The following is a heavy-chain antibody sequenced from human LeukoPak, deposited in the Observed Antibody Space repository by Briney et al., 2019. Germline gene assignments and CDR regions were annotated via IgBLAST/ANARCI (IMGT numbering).Heavy chain of an antibody. Sequence: PGGSLRLSCAASGFTFSSFGMSWVRQAPGKGLEWVSYISSSGSTIYYADSVKGRFTISRDNAQNSVYLQMNSLRAEDTAVYYCGRAPGGSSYGLVDYWGQGTLVTVSS. CDR3: GRAPGGSSYGLVDY. CDR2: ISSSGSTI. CDR1: GFTFSSFG. V-gene: IGHV3-48*03. J-gene: IGHJ4*02. D-gene: IGHD5-18*01.